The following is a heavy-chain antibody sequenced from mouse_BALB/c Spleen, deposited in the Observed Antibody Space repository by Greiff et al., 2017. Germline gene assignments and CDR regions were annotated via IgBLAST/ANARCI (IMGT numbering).Heavy chain of an antibody. CDR1: GYSITSGYY. J-gene: IGHJ3*01. CDR2: ISYDGSN. CDR3: ASDGYFAY. Sequence: EVQRVESGPGLVKPSQSLSLTCSVTGYSITSGYYWNWIRQFPGNKLEWMGYISYDGSNNYNPSLKNRISITRDTSKNQFFLKLNSVTTEDTATYYCASDGYFAYWGQGTLVTVSA. V-gene: IGHV3-6*02. D-gene: IGHD2-2*01.